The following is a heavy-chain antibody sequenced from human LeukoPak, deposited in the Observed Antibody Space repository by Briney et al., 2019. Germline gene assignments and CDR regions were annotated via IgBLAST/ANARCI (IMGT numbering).Heavy chain of an antibody. CDR1: GNSLIYLS. D-gene: IGHD3-10*01. CDR2: LDPEGGGL. J-gene: IGHJ4*02. CDR3: ATYPAGLGSYFHYFDY. V-gene: IGHV1-24*01. Sequence: ASVKVSCKVSGNSLIYLSMHWVRQAPGKGLEWLGGLDPEGGGLIYAQNFQGRVIMTEDTSTDTAYMELSSLRSEDTAVYYCATYPAGLGSYFHYFDYWGQGTLVTVSS.